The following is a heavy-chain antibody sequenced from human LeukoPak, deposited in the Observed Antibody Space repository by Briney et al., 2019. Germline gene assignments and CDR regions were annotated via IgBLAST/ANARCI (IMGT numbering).Heavy chain of an antibody. Sequence: SETLSLTCTVSGGSISSYYWSWIRQPPGKGLEWIGYIYTSGSTNYNPSLKSRVTISVDTSKNQFSLKLSSVTAAGTAVYYCARLNYGDYLGDWFDPWGQGTLVTVSS. CDR1: GGSISSYY. V-gene: IGHV4-4*09. D-gene: IGHD4-17*01. CDR2: IYTSGST. J-gene: IGHJ5*02. CDR3: ARLNYGDYLGDWFDP.